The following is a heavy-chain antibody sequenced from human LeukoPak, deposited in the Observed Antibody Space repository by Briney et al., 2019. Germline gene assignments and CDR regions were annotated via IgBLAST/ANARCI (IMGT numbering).Heavy chain of an antibody. V-gene: IGHV3-23*01. J-gene: IGHJ6*03. D-gene: IGHD3-10*01. CDR1: GFTFSDYY. CDR2: ISGSGGST. Sequence: GGSLRLSCAASGFTFSDYYMSWVRQAPGKGLEWVSAISGSGGSTYYADSVKGRFTISRDNSKNTLYLQMNSLRAEDTAVYYCAKDGGLLWFGELPRTFYYMDVWGKGTTVTVSS. CDR3: AKDGGLLWFGELPRTFYYMDV.